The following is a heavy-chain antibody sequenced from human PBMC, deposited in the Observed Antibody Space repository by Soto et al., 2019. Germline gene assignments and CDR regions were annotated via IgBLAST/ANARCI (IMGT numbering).Heavy chain of an antibody. CDR1: GYTLTELS. J-gene: IGHJ2*01. CDR3: ATATGAYYYDSSGRSNWYFDL. CDR2: FDPEDGET. D-gene: IGHD3-22*01. Sequence: ASVKVSFKVSGYTLTELSMHWVRQAPGKGLEWMGGFDPEDGETIYAQKFQGRVTMTEDTSTDTAYMELSSLRSEDTAVYYCATATGAYYYDSSGRSNWYFDLWGRGTLVTVSS. V-gene: IGHV1-24*01.